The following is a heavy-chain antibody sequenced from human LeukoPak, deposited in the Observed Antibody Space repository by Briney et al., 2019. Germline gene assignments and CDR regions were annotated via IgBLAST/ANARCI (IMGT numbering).Heavy chain of an antibody. CDR1: GFTFDDYA. CDR3: ARENGYNWNDVHPLRSTKHAFDI. J-gene: IGHJ3*02. Sequence: GGSLRLSCAASGFTFDDYAMHWVRQAPGKGLEWVSGISWNSGSIGYADSVKGRFTISRDNAKNSLYLQMNSLRSEDTAVYYCARENGYNWNDVHPLRSTKHAFDIWGQGTMVTVSS. V-gene: IGHV3-9*01. CDR2: ISWNSGSI. D-gene: IGHD1-1*01.